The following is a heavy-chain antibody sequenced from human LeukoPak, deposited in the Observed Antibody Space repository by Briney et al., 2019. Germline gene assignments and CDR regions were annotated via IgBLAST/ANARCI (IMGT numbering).Heavy chain of an antibody. Sequence: PGGSLRLSCTASGFTFSNYAMSWVRQGPGKGLEWVSTISGSDGSTYYADSVKGRFTISRNNSKNTLYLQMNSLRVEDTAIYYCAKGRGYCTGGSCYSDYWGQGTLVTVSS. CDR3: AKGRGYCTGGSCYSDY. J-gene: IGHJ4*02. V-gene: IGHV3-23*01. CDR2: ISGSDGST. CDR1: GFTFSNYA. D-gene: IGHD2-15*01.